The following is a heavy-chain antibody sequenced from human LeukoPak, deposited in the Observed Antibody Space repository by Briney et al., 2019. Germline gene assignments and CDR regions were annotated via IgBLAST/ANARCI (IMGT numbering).Heavy chain of an antibody. CDR2: MYYSGST. Sequence: PSETLSLTCTVSGVSISSSYWSWIRQPPGKGLEWIGYMYYSGSTNYNPSLKSRVTMSVDTSKNQFSLKVSSVTAADTAVYYCARRAYYGSANYYFDSWGQGTLVTV. V-gene: IGHV4-59*08. CDR3: ARRAYYGSANYYFDS. CDR1: GVSISSSY. D-gene: IGHD3-10*01. J-gene: IGHJ4*02.